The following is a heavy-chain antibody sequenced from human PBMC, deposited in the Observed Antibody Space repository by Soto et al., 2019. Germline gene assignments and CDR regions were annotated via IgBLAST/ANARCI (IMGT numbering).Heavy chain of an antibody. V-gene: IGHV4-4*02. J-gene: IGHJ6*02. D-gene: IGHD3-10*01. CDR2: IYHSGST. CDR3: ARFRITMVRGDYYYYGMDV. CDR1: GGSISSSNW. Sequence: SETLSLTCAVSGGSISSSNWWSWVRQPPGKGLEWIGEIYHSGSTNYNPSLKSRVTISVDKSKNQFSLKLSSVTAADTAVYYCARFRITMVRGDYYYYGMDVWGQGTTVTVS.